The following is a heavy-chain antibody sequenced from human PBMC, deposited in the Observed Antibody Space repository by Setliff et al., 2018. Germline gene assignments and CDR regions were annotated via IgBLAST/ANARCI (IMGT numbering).Heavy chain of an antibody. Sequence: SETLSLTCTVSGGSISRSSYYWGWIRQPPGKGLEWIGRIYHTGTTYYNPSLKSRVTISVDTSKNQFSLRLNSVTAADTAVYFCARDYGPNDYWGQGSLVTVSS. V-gene: IGHV4-39*07. D-gene: IGHD3-16*01. CDR2: IYHTGTT. CDR3: ARDYGPNDY. J-gene: IGHJ4*02. CDR1: GGSISRSSYY.